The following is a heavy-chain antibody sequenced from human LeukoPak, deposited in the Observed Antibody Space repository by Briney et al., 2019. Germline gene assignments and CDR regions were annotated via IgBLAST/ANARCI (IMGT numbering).Heavy chain of an antibody. CDR1: GYTFTSYG. J-gene: IGHJ4*02. Sequence: ASVEVSCKASGYTFTSYGISWVRQAPGQGLEWMGWISAYNGNTNYAQKLQGRVTMTTDTSTSTAYMELRSLRSDDTAVYYCARDEDIVVSMDYWGQGTLVTVSS. CDR2: ISAYNGNT. D-gene: IGHD2-2*01. V-gene: IGHV1-18*01. CDR3: ARDEDIVVSMDY.